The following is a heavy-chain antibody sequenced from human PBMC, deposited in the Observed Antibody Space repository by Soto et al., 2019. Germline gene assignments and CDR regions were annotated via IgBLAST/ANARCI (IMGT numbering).Heavy chain of an antibody. CDR1: GGSFSGYY. CDR3: ARAQVRKIPKTYYYGMDV. D-gene: IGHD2-2*02. Sequence: SETLSLTCAVYGGSFSGYYWSWIRQPPGKGLEWIGEINHSGSTNYNPSLKSRVTISVDTSKNQFSLKLSSVTAADTAVYYCARAQVRKIPKTYYYGMDVWGQGTTVTVSS. J-gene: IGHJ6*02. CDR2: INHSGST. V-gene: IGHV4-34*01.